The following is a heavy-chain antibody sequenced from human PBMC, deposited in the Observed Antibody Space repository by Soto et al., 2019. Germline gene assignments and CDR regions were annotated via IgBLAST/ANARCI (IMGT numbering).Heavy chain of an antibody. CDR1: GFTFSACS. J-gene: IGHJ4*02. D-gene: IGHD3-3*01. CDR3: AASSRYYDFWGGFYGDFDY. CDR2: ISSSSSYI. V-gene: IGHV3-21*01. Sequence: EVQLVESGGGLVKPGGSLRLSCAASGFTFSACSVNWVRQAPGRGLEWVSSISSSSSYISYADSVKGRFTISRDNAKNSLYLQMNSLRAEDTAVYYCAASSRYYDFWGGFYGDFDYWGQGTLVTVSS.